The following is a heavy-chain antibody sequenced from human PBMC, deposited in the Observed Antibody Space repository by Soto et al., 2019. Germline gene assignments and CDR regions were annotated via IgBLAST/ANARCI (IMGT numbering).Heavy chain of an antibody. CDR1: GGSISSSDW. D-gene: IGHD3-10*02. CDR3: ASVRGGYYDAMDV. CDR2: IYHSGST. J-gene: IGHJ6*02. Sequence: SETLSLTCAVSGGSISSSDWWSRVRQPPGKGLEWIGEIYHSGSTNYNPSLKSRVTISVDKSKNQFSLKLSSVTAADTAVYYCASVRGGYYDAMDVWGQGTTVT. V-gene: IGHV4-4*02.